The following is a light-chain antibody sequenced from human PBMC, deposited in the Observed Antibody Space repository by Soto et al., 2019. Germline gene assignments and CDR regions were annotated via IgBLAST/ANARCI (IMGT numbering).Light chain of an antibody. J-gene: IGKJ3*01. V-gene: IGKV3-15*01. Sequence: EIVLTQSPGTLSLSPVERATLSCRASQTISSSFLAWYQQKPGHTPRLLIYSASIGATGTPARFSGSGSGSDFTLTISSLQSEDFAVYYCQQYNKWPLTFGPGTKVDIK. CDR1: QTISSS. CDR3: QQYNKWPLT. CDR2: SAS.